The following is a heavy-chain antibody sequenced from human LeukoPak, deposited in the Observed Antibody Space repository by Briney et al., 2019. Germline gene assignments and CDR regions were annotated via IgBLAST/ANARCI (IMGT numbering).Heavy chain of an antibody. CDR1: GFTVSSNY. CDR2: IYSGGST. CDR3: ARDRADSSSWYSRDYYYGMDV. D-gene: IGHD6-13*01. Sequence: PGGSLRLSCAASGFTVSSNYMSWVRQAPGKGLEWVSVIYSGGSTYYADSVKGRFTIYRDNSKNTLYLQMNSLRAEDTAVYYCARDRADSSSWYSRDYYYGMDVWGQGTTVTVSS. V-gene: IGHV3-53*01. J-gene: IGHJ6*02.